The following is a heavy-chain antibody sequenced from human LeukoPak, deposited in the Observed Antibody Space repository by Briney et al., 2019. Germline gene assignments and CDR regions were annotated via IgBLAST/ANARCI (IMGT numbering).Heavy chain of an antibody. CDR2: INSDGSTT. CDR3: ARRGDYGDY. V-gene: IGHV3-74*01. CDR1: GFTFSSYW. Sequence: GGSLRLSCAASGFTFSSYWMHSVRHAPGKGLVWVSRINSDGSTTTYADSVKGRFTISRDNAKNTLYLQMNSLRAEDTAVYYCARRGDYGDYLGQGTLVTVSS. J-gene: IGHJ4*02.